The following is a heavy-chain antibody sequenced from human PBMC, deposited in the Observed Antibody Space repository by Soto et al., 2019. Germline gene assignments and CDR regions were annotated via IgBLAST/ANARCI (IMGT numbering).Heavy chain of an antibody. J-gene: IGHJ4*02. D-gene: IGHD3-9*01. CDR1: GYTFTSYG. CDR3: ARDWPDYYDILTGLDY. V-gene: IGHV1-18*01. Sequence: ASVKVSCKASGYTFTSYGISWVRQAHGQGLEWMGWISAYNGNTNYAQKLQGRVTMTTDTSTSTAYMELRSLRSDDTAVYYCARDWPDYYDILTGLDYWGQGTLVTVSS. CDR2: ISAYNGNT.